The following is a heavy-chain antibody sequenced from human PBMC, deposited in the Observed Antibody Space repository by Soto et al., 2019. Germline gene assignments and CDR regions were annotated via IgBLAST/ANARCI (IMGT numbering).Heavy chain of an antibody. V-gene: IGHV4-59*08. Sequence: SETLSLTCTVSGGSISSYYWSWIRQPPGKGLEWIGYIYYSGSTNYNPSLKSRVTISVDTSKNQFSLKLGSVTAADTAVYYCARHLTYYSSGWADIWGQGTMVTVS. CDR3: ARHLTYYSSGWADI. J-gene: IGHJ3*02. D-gene: IGHD6-19*01. CDR2: IYYSGST. CDR1: GGSISSYY.